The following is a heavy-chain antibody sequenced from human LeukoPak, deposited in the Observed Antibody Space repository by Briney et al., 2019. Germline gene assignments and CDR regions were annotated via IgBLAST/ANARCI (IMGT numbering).Heavy chain of an antibody. CDR1: GGSISSGDYY. CDR2: IYYSGST. J-gene: IGHJ4*02. CDR3: ARYDYCDYDLDY. D-gene: IGHD4-17*01. Sequence: SQTLSLTCTVSGGSISSGDYYWSWIRQPPGKGLEWIGYIYYSGSTYYNPSLKSRVTISVDTSKNQFSLKLSSVTAADTAVYYCARYDYCDYDLDYWGQGTLVTVSS. V-gene: IGHV4-30-4*01.